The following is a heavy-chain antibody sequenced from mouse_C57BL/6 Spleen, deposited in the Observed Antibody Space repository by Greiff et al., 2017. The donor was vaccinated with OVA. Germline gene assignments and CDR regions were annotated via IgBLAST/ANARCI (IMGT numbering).Heavy chain of an antibody. V-gene: IGHV5-4*01. CDR2: ISDGGSYT. J-gene: IGHJ4*01. CDR3: ARDWTRNAMDD. Sequence: EVKLMESGGGLVKPGGSLKLSCAASGFTFSSYAMSWVRQTPEKRLEWVATISDGGSYTYYPDNVKGRFTISRANAKNNLYLQMSHLKSEDTAMYYCARDWTRNAMDDWGQGTSVTVSS. CDR1: GFTFSSYA.